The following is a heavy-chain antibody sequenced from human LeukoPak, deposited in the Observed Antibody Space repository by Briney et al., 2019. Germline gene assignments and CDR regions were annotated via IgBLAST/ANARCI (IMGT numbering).Heavy chain of an antibody. D-gene: IGHD3-22*01. J-gene: IGHJ4*02. Sequence: PGGSLRLSCTTSGFNFRDFSMSWFRQGPGKGPEWVGFIRSEAYGGTPDYAAPVRGRFTISRDDFKHIIYLQMDSLRPEDTAVYYCVRESPSYYDTSGYYYFDYWGQGALATVSS. CDR3: VRESPSYYDTSGYYYFDY. CDR1: GFNFRDFS. V-gene: IGHV3-49*03. CDR2: IRSEAYGGTP.